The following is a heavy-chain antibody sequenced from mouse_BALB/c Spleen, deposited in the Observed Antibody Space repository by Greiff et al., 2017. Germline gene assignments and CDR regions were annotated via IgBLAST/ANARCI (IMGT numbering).Heavy chain of an antibody. CDR2: INPYNDGT. V-gene: IGHV1-14*01. CDR1: GYTFTSYV. CDR3: ARGRITTVPYYFDY. D-gene: IGHD2-4*01. Sequence: EVKLQQSGPELVKPGASVKMSCKASGYTFTSYVMHWVKQKPGQGLEWIGYINPYNDGTKYNEKFKGKATLTSDKSSSTAYMELSSLTSEDSAVYYCARGRITTVPYYFDYWGQGTTLTVSS. J-gene: IGHJ2*01.